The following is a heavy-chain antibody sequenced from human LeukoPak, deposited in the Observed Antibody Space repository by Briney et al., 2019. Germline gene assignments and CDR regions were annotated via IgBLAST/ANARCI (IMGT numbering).Heavy chain of an antibody. CDR1: GGSFSGYY. CDR3: ARAGIVVSINWFDP. CDR2: INHSGST. D-gene: IGHD2-2*01. V-gene: IGHV4-34*01. J-gene: IGHJ5*02. Sequence: PSEILSLTCAVYGGSFSGYYWSWIRQPPGKGLEWIGEINHSGSTNYNPSLESRVTISVDTSKNQFSLKLSSVTAANTAVYYCARAGIVVSINWFDPWGQGTLVTVSS.